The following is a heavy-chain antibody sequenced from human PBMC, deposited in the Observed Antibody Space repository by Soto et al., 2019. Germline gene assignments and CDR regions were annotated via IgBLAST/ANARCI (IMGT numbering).Heavy chain of an antibody. Sequence: GGSLRLSCAASGFTFSSYGMHWVRQAPGKGLEWVAVISYDGSNKYYADSVKGRFTISRDNSKNTLYLQMNSLRAEDTAVYYCAKELDRYYYYGMDVWGQGTTVTVS. CDR3: AKELDRYYYYGMDV. CDR2: ISYDGSNK. J-gene: IGHJ6*02. D-gene: IGHD1-1*01. V-gene: IGHV3-30*18. CDR1: GFTFSSYG.